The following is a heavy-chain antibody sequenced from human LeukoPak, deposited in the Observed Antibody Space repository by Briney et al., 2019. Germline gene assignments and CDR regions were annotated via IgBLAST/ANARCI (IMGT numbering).Heavy chain of an antibody. V-gene: IGHV3-7*01. Sequence: GGSLRLSCAASGFTFGDYWMSWVRQAPGKGLEWVAIIKHDGSDKYYVDSVKGRFTISRDNAKNSLYLQMSSLRAEETAVYYCARCGLYYGSGPSFWGQGTLVTVSS. D-gene: IGHD3-10*01. J-gene: IGHJ4*02. CDR2: IKHDGSDK. CDR1: GFTFGDYW. CDR3: ARCGLYYGSGPSF.